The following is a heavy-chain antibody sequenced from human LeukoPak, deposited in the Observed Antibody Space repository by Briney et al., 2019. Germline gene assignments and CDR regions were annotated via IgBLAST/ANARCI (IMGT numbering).Heavy chain of an antibody. CDR1: GGSITSYY. Sequence: NPSETLSLTCTVSGGSITSYYWSWIRQPPGKGLEWIGYIYYSGTTNYNPSLKSRVTISVDTSKNQFSLKVNSVTAADTAVYYCVRSKSGTYGWFDPWGQGTLVTVSS. D-gene: IGHD4-17*01. V-gene: IGHV4-59*01. CDR3: VRSKSGTYGWFDP. CDR2: IYYSGTT. J-gene: IGHJ5*02.